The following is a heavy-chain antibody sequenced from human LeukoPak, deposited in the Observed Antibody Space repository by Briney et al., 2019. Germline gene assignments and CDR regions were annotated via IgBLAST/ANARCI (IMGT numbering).Heavy chain of an antibody. J-gene: IGHJ1*01. D-gene: IGHD6-19*01. CDR2: IKSDGSIT. Sequence: PGGSLRLPCVASGLISSPHRMHWVRQAPGKGLEWVSRIKSDGSITSYADSVKGRFTISRDNARNTVYLQMSSLRAEDTAVYYCARSDWLELWGRGTLVTVSS. CDR1: GLISSPHR. V-gene: IGHV3-74*01. CDR3: ARSDWLEL.